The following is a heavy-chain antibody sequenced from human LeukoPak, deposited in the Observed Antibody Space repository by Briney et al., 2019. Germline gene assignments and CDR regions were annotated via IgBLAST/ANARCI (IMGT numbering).Heavy chain of an antibody. V-gene: IGHV4-59*05. D-gene: IGHD6-19*01. CDR3: ARVIGYSSGWYTFDY. CDR1: GGSISSYY. CDR2: IYYSGST. Sequence: SETLSLTCTVSGGSISSYYWSWIRQPAGKGLEWIGRIYYSGSTYYNPSLKSRVTISVDASKTQFSLKLSSVTAADTAVYYCARVIGYSSGWYTFDYWGQGTLVTVSS. J-gene: IGHJ4*02.